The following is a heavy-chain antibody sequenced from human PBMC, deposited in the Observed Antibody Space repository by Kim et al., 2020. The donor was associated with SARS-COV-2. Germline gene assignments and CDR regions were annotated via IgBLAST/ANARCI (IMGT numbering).Heavy chain of an antibody. V-gene: IGHV1-24*01. CDR3: ATIVGVAGVFDI. D-gene: IGHD1-26*01. J-gene: IGHJ3*02. CDR1: GYTLTELS. CDR2: FDPEDGET. Sequence: ASVKVSCKVSGYTLTELSMHWVRQAPGKGLEWMGGFDPEDGETIYAQKFQGRVTMTEDTSTDTAYMELSSLRSEDTAVYYCATIVGVAGVFDIWGQGTMVTVSS.